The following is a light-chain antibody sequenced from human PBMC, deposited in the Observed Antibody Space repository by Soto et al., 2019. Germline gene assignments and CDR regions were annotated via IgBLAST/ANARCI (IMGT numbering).Light chain of an antibody. CDR2: GAS. Sequence: EIVLTQSPGTLSLSPGERATLSCRASQSVSSSTLAWYQQRPGQAPRLLIYGASSRATGIPDRFSGSGSGTDFTLTISRLEPEDCAVYYCHQYGRTFGQGTKVEIK. V-gene: IGKV3-20*01. J-gene: IGKJ1*01. CDR3: HQYGRT. CDR1: QSVSSST.